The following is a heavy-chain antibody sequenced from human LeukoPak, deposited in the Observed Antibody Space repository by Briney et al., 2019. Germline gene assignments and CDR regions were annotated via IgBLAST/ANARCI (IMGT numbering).Heavy chain of an antibody. CDR3: ARGPLMSAGGGVDP. CDR2: IPFSGST. J-gene: IGHJ5*02. D-gene: IGHD2-21*01. Sequence: SETLSLTCTVSGDSISNYYWSWMRQSAGKGLEWIGRIPFSGSTDYNPSLKSRVSMSLDTSKNQFFLSLTSVTAADTAVYYCARGPLMSAGGGVDPWGQGTLVIVTS. V-gene: IGHV4-4*07. CDR1: GDSISNYY.